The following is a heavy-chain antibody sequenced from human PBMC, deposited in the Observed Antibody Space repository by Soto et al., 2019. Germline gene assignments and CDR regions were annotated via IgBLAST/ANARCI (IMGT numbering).Heavy chain of an antibody. CDR3: ARESVNWNYVPYYYYGMDV. CDR2: IYYSGST. Sequence: QVQLQESGPGLVKPSETLSLTCTVSGGSVSSGSYYWSWIRQPPGKGLEWIGYIYYSGSTNYNPSLKSRVTISVDTSKNQFSLKLSSVTAADTAVYYCARESVNWNYVPYYYYGMDVWGQGTTVTVSS. CDR1: GGSVSSGSYY. D-gene: IGHD1-7*01. J-gene: IGHJ6*02. V-gene: IGHV4-61*01.